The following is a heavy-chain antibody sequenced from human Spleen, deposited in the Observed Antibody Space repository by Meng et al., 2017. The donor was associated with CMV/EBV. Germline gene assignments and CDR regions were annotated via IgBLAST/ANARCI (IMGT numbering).Heavy chain of an antibody. CDR3: ARGDGAAAGPVASYYYYGMDV. D-gene: IGHD6-13*01. CDR1: GGSISSYY. J-gene: IGHJ6*02. V-gene: IGHV4-59*01. Sequence: LSCTVSGGSISSYYWSWIRQPPGKGLEWIGYIYYSGSTNYNPSLKSRVTISVDTSKNQFSLKLSSVTAADTAVYYCARGDGAAAGPVASYYYYGMDVWGQGTTVTVSS. CDR2: IYYSGST.